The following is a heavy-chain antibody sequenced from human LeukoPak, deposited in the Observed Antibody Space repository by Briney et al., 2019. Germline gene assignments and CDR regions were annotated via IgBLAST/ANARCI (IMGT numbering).Heavy chain of an antibody. D-gene: IGHD5-18*01. J-gene: IGHJ4*02. CDR3: ATILPRRYSYDYDY. Sequence: ASVKVSCKVSGYTLTELSMHWVRPAPGKGRAWMGGFDPEDGETIYAQKFQGRVTMTEDTSTDPAYMELSSLRSEDTAVYYCATILPRRYSYDYDYWGQGTLVTVSS. CDR1: GYTLTELS. V-gene: IGHV1-24*01. CDR2: FDPEDGET.